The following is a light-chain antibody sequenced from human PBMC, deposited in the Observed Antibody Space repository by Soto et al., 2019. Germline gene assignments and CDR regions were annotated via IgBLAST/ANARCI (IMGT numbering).Light chain of an antibody. CDR1: GSDVGGYNY. CDR3: SSYTSASTPLV. J-gene: IGLJ2*01. V-gene: IGLV2-14*01. Sequence: QSALTQPASVSGSPGQSITISCTGTGSDVGGYNYVSWYQQHPGKAPKVMIYDVSNRPSGVSNRFSSSKSGNTASLTISGLQAEDEADYYCSSYTSASTPLVFGGGTQLTVL. CDR2: DVS.